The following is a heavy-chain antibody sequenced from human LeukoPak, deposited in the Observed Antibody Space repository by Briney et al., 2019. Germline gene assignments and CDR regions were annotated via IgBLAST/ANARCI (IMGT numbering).Heavy chain of an antibody. J-gene: IGHJ4*02. CDR1: GGSISSGGYY. Sequence: SETLSLTCTVSGGSISSGGYYWSWIRQHPGKGLEWIGYIYYSGSTYYNPSLKSRVTISVDTSKNQFSLKLSSVTAADTAVYCCARDRSGSYLFDYWGQGTLVTVSS. CDR3: ARDRSGSYLFDY. CDR2: IYYSGST. V-gene: IGHV4-31*03. D-gene: IGHD1-26*01.